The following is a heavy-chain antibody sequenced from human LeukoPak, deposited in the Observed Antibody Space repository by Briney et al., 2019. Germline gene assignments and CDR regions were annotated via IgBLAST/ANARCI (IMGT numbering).Heavy chain of an antibody. V-gene: IGHV4-61*02. Sequence: SETLSLTCRLAGASVSTTAYFWDWIRQPAGEGLEWIGRIYASGNTHYNPSLKSRVTMSLDTCKNQFSLTINSVTAADSAVYFCASYREAYDLYPHGLDVWGRGTVVTVSS. CDR3: ASYREAYDLYPHGLDV. CDR1: GASVSTTAYF. CDR2: IYASGNT. D-gene: IGHD5-24*01. J-gene: IGHJ3*01.